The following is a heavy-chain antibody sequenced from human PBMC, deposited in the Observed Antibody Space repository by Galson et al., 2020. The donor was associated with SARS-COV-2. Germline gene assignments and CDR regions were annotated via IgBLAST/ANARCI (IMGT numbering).Heavy chain of an antibody. CDR2: ISYDGLTE. CDR3: AREKIMVRADQAPLFDC. J-gene: IGHJ4*02. Sequence: QAGGSLRLSCAASGFLLSTYDMYWVRQAPGKGLEWVAMISYDGLTENYADSVKGRFTISRDKSKKTLYLEMNSLRPEDTSVYYCAREKIMVRADQAPLFDCWGQGSLVTASS. D-gene: IGHD3-10*01. V-gene: IGHV3-30*03. CDR1: GFLLSTYD.